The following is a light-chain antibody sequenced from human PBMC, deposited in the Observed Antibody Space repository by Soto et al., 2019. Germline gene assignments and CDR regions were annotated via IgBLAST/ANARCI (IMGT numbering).Light chain of an antibody. CDR2: DAT. Sequence: VLLTPSPSPLSASVGDRVTSTCQASQDINNYLNWYQQKPGKAPKLLIFDATNLETGVPSRFSGSGSRTHYSLTISSLQPEDFATYYCHQYDSLPPTFGQGTRLEI. CDR1: QDINNY. V-gene: IGKV1-33*01. CDR3: HQYDSLPPT. J-gene: IGKJ5*01.